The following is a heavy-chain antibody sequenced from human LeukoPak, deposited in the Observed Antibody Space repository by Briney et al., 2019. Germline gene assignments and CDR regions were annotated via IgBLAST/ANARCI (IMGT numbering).Heavy chain of an antibody. Sequence: PSETLSLTCAVYGGSFSGYYWSWIRQPPGKGLEWIGEINHSGSTNYNPSLKSRVTISVDTSKNQFSLKLSSVTAADTAVYYCARGGWFGYSYGYWYWGQGTLVTVSS. J-gene: IGHJ4*02. CDR2: INHSGST. CDR3: ARGGWFGYSYGYWY. V-gene: IGHV4-34*01. D-gene: IGHD5-18*01. CDR1: GGSFSGYY.